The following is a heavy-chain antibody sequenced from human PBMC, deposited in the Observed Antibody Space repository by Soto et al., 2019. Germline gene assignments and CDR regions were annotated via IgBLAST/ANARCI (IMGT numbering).Heavy chain of an antibody. Sequence: QVQLVQYGAEVKKPGVSLNVSCKASGYTFTSYDINWVRQATGQGLEWMGWMNPNSGNTGYAQKFQGRVTMTRNTSISTAYMELSSLRSEDTAVYYCARAVGYDFWSGYYGLDVWGQGTAVTVSS. V-gene: IGHV1-8*01. J-gene: IGHJ6*02. CDR1: GYTFTSYD. CDR2: MNPNSGNT. D-gene: IGHD3-3*01. CDR3: ARAVGYDFWSGYYGLDV.